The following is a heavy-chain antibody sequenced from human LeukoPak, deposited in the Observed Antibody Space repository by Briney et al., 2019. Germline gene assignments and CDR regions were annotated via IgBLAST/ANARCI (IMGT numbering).Heavy chain of an antibody. D-gene: IGHD6-19*01. CDR3: ERISVAGTPLDAFDI. J-gene: IGHJ3*02. V-gene: IGHV3-7*01. Sequence: GGSLRLSCAASGFRFGSYWMSWVRQAPGRGLEWVANIKEDGSDRNYVDSVKGRFTISRDNARNSLYLQMNSLRAEDSAVYYCERISVAGTPLDAFDIWGQGTVVTASS. CDR1: GFRFGSYW. CDR2: IKEDGSDR.